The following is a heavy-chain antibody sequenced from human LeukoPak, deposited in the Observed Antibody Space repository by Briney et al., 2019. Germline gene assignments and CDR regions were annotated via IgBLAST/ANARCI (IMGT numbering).Heavy chain of an antibody. Sequence: HPGRSLRLSCAASGFTFSSYAMHWVRQAPGKGLEWVAVISYDGSNKYYADSVKGRFTISRDNSKNTLYLQMNSLRAEDTAVYYCAKVMTYDFWSGYDYWGQGTLVTVSS. CDR2: ISYDGSNK. CDR1: GFTFSSYA. V-gene: IGHV3-30-3*01. D-gene: IGHD3-3*01. J-gene: IGHJ4*02. CDR3: AKVMTYDFWSGYDY.